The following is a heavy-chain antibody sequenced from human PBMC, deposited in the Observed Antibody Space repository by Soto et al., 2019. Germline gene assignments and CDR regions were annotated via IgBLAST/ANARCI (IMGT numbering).Heavy chain of an antibody. CDR3: AREEGYCSGGNCNRGAFDL. V-gene: IGHV3-21*01. D-gene: IGHD2-15*01. Sequence: EVLLVESGGGLVKPGGSPRLSCTASGFRFSDYSMLWVRQAPGKQLEWLSFIANGDNHIFYANSVRGRFTISRDNARNSVYLQMNSLTAEDTAVYYCAREEGYCSGGNCNRGAFDLWGQGTMVIVSS. CDR1: GFRFSDYS. J-gene: IGHJ3*01. CDR2: IANGDNHI.